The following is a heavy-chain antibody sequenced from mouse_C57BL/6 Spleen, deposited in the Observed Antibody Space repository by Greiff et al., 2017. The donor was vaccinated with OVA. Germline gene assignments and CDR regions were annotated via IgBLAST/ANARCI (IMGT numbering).Heavy chain of an antibody. CDR1: GYTFTDYE. Sequence: QVQLQQSGAELVRPGASVTLSCKASGYTFTDYEMHWVKQTPVHGLEWIGAIDPETGGTAYNQTFKGKAILTADKSSSTAYMELRSLTSEDSAVYYCTREGLLRYFDYWGQGTTLTVAS. J-gene: IGHJ2*01. CDR3: TREGLLRYFDY. V-gene: IGHV1-15*01. D-gene: IGHD1-1*01. CDR2: IDPETGGT.